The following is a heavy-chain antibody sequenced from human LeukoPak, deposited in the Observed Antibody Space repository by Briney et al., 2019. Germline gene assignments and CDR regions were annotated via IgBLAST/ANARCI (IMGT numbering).Heavy chain of an antibody. V-gene: IGHV3-30*03. D-gene: IGHD2-15*01. CDR1: GFTFRSYG. Sequence: GRSLRLSCAAYGFTFRSYGMHWVRQAPGKGLEWVAVISYDGSNKYYEDSVKGRFTISRDNSKNTLYLQMNSLRVEDTAVYYCARIACSGGTCCDHWGQGTPVTVSS. CDR3: ARIACSGGTCCDH. CDR2: ISYDGSNK. J-gene: IGHJ4*02.